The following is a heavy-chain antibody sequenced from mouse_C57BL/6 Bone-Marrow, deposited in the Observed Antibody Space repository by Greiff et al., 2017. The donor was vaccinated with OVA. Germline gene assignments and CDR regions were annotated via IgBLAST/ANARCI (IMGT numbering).Heavy chain of an antibody. CDR3: AREDLNSYGSSYARDY. CDR2: IYPRSGNT. V-gene: IGHV1-81*01. Sequence: VQLKQSGAELARPGASVKLSCKASGYTFTSYGISWVKQRTGQGLEWIGEIYPRSGNTYYNEKFKGKATLTADKSSSTAYMELRSLTSEDSAVYFCAREDLNSYGSSYARDYWGRGTSVTVPS. D-gene: IGHD1-1*01. CDR1: GYTFTSYG. J-gene: IGHJ4*01.